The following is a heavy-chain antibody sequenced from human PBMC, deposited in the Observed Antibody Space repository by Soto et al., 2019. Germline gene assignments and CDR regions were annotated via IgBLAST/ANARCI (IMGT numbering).Heavy chain of an antibody. V-gene: IGHV3-33*06. Sequence: QVQLVESGGGVVQPGRSLRLSCAASGFTFSSYGMHWVRQAPGKGLEWVAVIWYDGSNKYYADSVKGRFTISRDNSKNTLYLQMNSLRAEDTAVYYCANGAFRAMASTTFDYWGQGTLVTVSS. CDR1: GFTFSSYG. CDR3: ANGAFRAMASTTFDY. D-gene: IGHD1-1*01. CDR2: IWYDGSNK. J-gene: IGHJ4*02.